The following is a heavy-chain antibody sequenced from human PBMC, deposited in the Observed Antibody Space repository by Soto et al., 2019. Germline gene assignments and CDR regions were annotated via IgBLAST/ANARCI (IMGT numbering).Heavy chain of an antibody. Sequence: QVQLQESGPGLVKPSETLSLTCTVSGGSVSSGSYYWSWIRQPPGKGLEWIGYIYYSGSTNYNPSLQSRVTISVDTSKNQFSLTLSSVTAADTAVYYCARVPRDYSSSWYIDYWGQGTLVTVSS. CDR2: IYYSGST. CDR3: ARVPRDYSSSWYIDY. D-gene: IGHD6-13*01. V-gene: IGHV4-61*01. CDR1: GGSVSSGSYY. J-gene: IGHJ4*02.